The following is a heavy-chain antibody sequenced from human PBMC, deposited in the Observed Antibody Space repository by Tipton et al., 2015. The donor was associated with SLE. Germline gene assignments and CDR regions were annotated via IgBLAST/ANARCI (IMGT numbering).Heavy chain of an antibody. CDR3: ARLYTGSYPRWMAV. V-gene: IGHV4-39*01. CDR1: GGSISSSSYY. Sequence: TLSLTCTVSGGSISSSSYYWGWIRQPPGKGLEWIGSIYYSGSTYYNPSLKSRVTISVDTSKNQLSLRLISVTAADTAVYYCARLYTGSYPRWMAVWGQGTTVPGSS. D-gene: IGHD1-26*01. CDR2: IYYSGST. J-gene: IGHJ6*02.